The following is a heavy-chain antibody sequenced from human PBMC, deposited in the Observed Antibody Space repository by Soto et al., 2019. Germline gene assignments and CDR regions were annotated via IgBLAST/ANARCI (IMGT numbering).Heavy chain of an antibody. D-gene: IGHD1-20*01. Sequence: QVQLQESGPGLVKPSQTLSLTCTVSGGSISSGGYYWSWIRQHPGKGLEWIGYIYYSGSTYYNPSLKSRVTISIDTSKNQFPLKLSSVTAADTAVYYCARGRISGPTSGLCDYWGQGTLVTVSS. CDR3: ARGRISGPTSGLCDY. J-gene: IGHJ4*02. V-gene: IGHV4-31*03. CDR2: IYYSGST. CDR1: GGSISSGGYY.